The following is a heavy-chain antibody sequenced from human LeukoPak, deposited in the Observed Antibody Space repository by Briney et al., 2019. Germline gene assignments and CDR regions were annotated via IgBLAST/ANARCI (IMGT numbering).Heavy chain of an antibody. CDR3: ARDQSGDFVY. V-gene: IGHV4-59*12. Sequence: TSETLSLTCTVSGGSISSYYWGWIRQRPGKGLEWIGNIHQSGSAYYNPSLKSRVTISVDTSKNQFSLNLSSVTAADTAVYYCARDQSGDFVYWGQGTLVTVSS. J-gene: IGHJ4*02. CDR2: IHQSGSA. D-gene: IGHD1-26*01. CDR1: GGSISSYY.